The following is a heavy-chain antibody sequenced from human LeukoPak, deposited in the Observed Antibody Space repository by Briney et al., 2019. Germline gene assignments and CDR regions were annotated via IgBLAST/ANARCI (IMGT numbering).Heavy chain of an antibody. J-gene: IGHJ4*02. Sequence: GGSLRLSCGAAGFTFRCYAMHWLRQAPGKGLEWVAVTSYDGGNKYYADSVKGRFTISRDNPKNTLYLQSNSLRDEDTAVYYCARGGQISSWAIDYWGQGTLVTVSS. CDR3: ARGGQISSWAIDY. V-gene: IGHV3-30-3*01. CDR1: GFTFRCYA. D-gene: IGHD6-13*01. CDR2: TSYDGGNK.